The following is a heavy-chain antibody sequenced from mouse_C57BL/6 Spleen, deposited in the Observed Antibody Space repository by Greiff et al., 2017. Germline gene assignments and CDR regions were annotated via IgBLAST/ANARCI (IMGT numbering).Heavy chain of an antibody. CDR3: ARSQLYYFDY. D-gene: IGHD4-1*02. CDR1: GYTFTSYW. CDR2: IDPSASST. J-gene: IGHJ2*01. Sequence: VQLQQPGAELVMPGASVKLSCKASGYTFTSYWMHWVKQRPGQGLEWIGEIDPSASSTNYNQKFKGKSTLTVDKSSSTAYMQLSSLTSEDSAVYYCARSQLYYFDYWGQGTTLTVSS. V-gene: IGHV1-69*01.